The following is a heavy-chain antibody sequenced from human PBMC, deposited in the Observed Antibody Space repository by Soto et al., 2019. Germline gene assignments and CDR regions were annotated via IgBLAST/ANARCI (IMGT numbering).Heavy chain of an antibody. V-gene: IGHV4-34*01. J-gene: IGHJ4*02. CDR2: ISSGTT. Sequence: QVHLQQWGAGLLKPSETLSLTCAVYGGSSSGWYWTWIRQSPVKGLEWIGEISSGTTNYNPSLKSRVTISADTSKNQFSLKLSSVTAAVTAVYYCSRGPYSRTVGATNPSHWGQGTLVTVSA. CDR1: GGSSSGWY. CDR3: SRGPYSRTVGATNPSH. D-gene: IGHD1-26*01.